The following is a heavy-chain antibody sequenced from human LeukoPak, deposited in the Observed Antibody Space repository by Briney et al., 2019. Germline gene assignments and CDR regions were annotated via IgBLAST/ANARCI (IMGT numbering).Heavy chain of an antibody. D-gene: IGHD3-10*01. V-gene: IGHV3-23*01. Sequence: GGSLRLSCAASGFTFSSYAMSWVRQAPGKGLEWVSAISGSGGSTYYADSVKGRFTISRDNSENTLYLQMNSLRAEDTAVYYCEGYYYGSGSPDYWGQGTLVTVSS. CDR3: EGYYYGSGSPDY. J-gene: IGHJ4*02. CDR2: ISGSGGST. CDR1: GFTFSSYA.